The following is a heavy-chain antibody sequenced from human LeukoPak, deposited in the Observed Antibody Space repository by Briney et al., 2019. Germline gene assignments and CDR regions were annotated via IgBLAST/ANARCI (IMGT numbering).Heavy chain of an antibody. CDR1: GGSISIYY. CDR2: IYYRGSP. D-gene: IGHD6-19*01. J-gene: IGHJ4*02. V-gene: IGHV4-59*08. CDR3: ARYGSGWSFDY. Sequence: PSETLSLTCSVSGGSISIYYWSWIRQPPGKGLEWIGYIYYRGSPNYNPSLKSRATISLDTSKNQFSLKLSSVTAADTAVYYCARYGSGWSFDYWGQGTLVTVSS.